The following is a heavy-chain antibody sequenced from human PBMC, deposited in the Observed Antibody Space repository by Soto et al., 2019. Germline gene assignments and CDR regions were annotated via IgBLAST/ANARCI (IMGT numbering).Heavy chain of an antibody. J-gene: IGHJ6*03. CDR1: GGTFSSYA. CDR2: IIPIFGTA. Sequence: ASVKVSCKASGGTFSSYAISWVRQAPGQGLEWMGGIIPIFGTANYAQKFQGRVTITADESTSTAYMELSSLRSEDMAVYYCATTTIAARPGGAHYYYYYMDVWGKGTTVTVSS. V-gene: IGHV1-69*13. CDR3: ATTTIAARPGGAHYYYYYMDV. D-gene: IGHD6-6*01.